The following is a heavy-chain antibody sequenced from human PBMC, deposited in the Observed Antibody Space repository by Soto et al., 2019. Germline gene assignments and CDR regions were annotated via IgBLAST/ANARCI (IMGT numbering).Heavy chain of an antibody. CDR3: ARWSYLDY. J-gene: IGHJ4*02. V-gene: IGHV3-23*01. Sequence: GSLRRSCAASGFSFGSYALSWVRQAPGKGLEWVSTISGSDGKTFYADSVKGRFSISRDTSQSTLYLQMNSLRADDTAMYYCARWSYLDYWGQGTRVTVSS. CDR2: ISGSDGKT. CDR1: GFSFGSYA. D-gene: IGHD3-3*01.